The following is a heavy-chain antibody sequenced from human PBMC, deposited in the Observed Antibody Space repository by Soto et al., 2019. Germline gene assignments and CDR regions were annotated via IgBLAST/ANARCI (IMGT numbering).Heavy chain of an antibody. V-gene: IGHV3-74*01. CDR1: VFTFRSYW. J-gene: IGHJ6*02. CDR2: IKSDGGTT. Sequence: PGGSLRLSCGASVFTFRSYWMHLVRQAPGKGLVWVSRIKSDGGTTSYADSVKGRFIISRDNAKNTLYPQMNSLRVEDTAVYYCARAADPHYYYGMDVWGQGATVTVSS. CDR3: ARAADPHYYYGMDV.